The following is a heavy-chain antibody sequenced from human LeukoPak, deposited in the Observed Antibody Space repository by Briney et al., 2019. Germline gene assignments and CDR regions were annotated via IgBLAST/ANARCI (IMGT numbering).Heavy chain of an antibody. V-gene: IGHV3-48*03. CDR3: ASICSSTSCYTYYYYYMDA. CDR2: ISSSGSTI. CDR1: GFTFDDYG. J-gene: IGHJ6*03. Sequence: PGGSLRLSCAASGFTFDDYGMSWVRQAPGKGLEWVSYISSSGSTIYYADSVKGRFTISRDNARNSLYLQMNSLRAEDTAVYYCASICSSTSCYTYYYYYMDAWGKGTTVTVSS. D-gene: IGHD2-2*02.